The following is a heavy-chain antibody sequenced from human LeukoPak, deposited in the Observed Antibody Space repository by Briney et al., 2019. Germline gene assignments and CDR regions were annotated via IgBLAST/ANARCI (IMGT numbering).Heavy chain of an antibody. D-gene: IGHD3-10*01. CDR2: IRSTANGYAT. Sequence: GGTLRLSCAASGFTFSGSALHWVRQASGKGLEWVGRIRSTANGYATAYAASVKGRFTISRDDSKNTAYLQMDSLKTEDTAVYYCTGNYYGSGSYADFDYWGQGTLVTVSS. J-gene: IGHJ4*02. V-gene: IGHV3-73*01. CDR3: TGNYYGSGSYADFDY. CDR1: GFTFSGSA.